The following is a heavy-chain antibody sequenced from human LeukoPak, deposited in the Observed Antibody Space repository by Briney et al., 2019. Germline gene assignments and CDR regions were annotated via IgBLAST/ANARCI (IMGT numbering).Heavy chain of an antibody. V-gene: IGHV3-21*01. CDR2: INNDGSYI. Sequence: GGSLRLSCAASGFIFSNSAMNWVRQAPGKGLEWVSSINNDGSYIYYAGSVKGRFTISRDNAKNSLYLRLNSLRVEDTAVYYCAQTDTYSGSYGEAFDIWGQGTMVTVSS. CDR1: GFIFSNSA. CDR3: AQTDTYSGSYGEAFDI. D-gene: IGHD1-26*01. J-gene: IGHJ3*02.